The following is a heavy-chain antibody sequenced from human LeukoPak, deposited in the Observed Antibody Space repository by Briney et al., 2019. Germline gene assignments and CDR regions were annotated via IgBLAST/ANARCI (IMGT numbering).Heavy chain of an antibody. J-gene: IGHJ6*02. CDR2: IKQDGSEK. V-gene: IGHV3-7*01. CDR3: ARDKPQSCSGGSCYSFYYYYGMDV. Sequence: GGSLRLSCAASGFTFSSYWMSWVRQAPGKGLEWVANIKQDGSEKYYVDSVKGRFTISRDNAKNSLYLQMNSLRDEDTAVYYCARDKPQSCSGGSCYSFYYYYGMDVWGQGTTVTVSS. CDR1: GFTFSSYW. D-gene: IGHD2-15*01.